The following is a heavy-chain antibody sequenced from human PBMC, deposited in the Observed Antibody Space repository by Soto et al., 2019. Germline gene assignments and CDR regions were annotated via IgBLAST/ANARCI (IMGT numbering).Heavy chain of an antibody. CDR1: GYTFTSYG. D-gene: IGHD3-3*01. CDR2: ISAYNGNT. V-gene: IGHV1-18*01. CDR3: ARDSHDFWSGYNYNWFDP. J-gene: IGHJ5*02. Sequence: ASVKVSCKAAGYTFTSYGISWVRQAPGQGLEWMGWISAYNGNTNYAQKLQGRVTMTTDTSTSTAYMELRSLRSDDTAVYYCARDSHDFWSGYNYNWFDPWGQGTLVTVSS.